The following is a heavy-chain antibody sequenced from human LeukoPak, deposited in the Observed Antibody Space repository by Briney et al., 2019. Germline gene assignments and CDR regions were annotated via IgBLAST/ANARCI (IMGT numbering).Heavy chain of an antibody. Sequence: GGSLRLSCAASGFTVSSNYMSWVRQAPGKGLEWVSIIYSGGSTYYADSVKGRFTISRDNSKNTLLLQMNSLRVEDTAVYYCAARKRGYSYGYDYWGQGTLVTVSS. CDR2: IYSGGST. D-gene: IGHD5-18*01. V-gene: IGHV3-66*01. CDR3: AARKRGYSYGYDY. J-gene: IGHJ4*02. CDR1: GFTVSSNY.